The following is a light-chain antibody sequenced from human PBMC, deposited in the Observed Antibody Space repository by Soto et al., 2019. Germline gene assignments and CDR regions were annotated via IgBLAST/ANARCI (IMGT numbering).Light chain of an antibody. Sequence: DIQMTQSPSSVSASVGDSVTITCRASQGISNWLAWYQQQPGRAPKLLIYGAYTLQTGVPSRFSGGGSGTHFTLSISSLQPEDFATYYCQQTNTFFPLTFGGGTRVEIK. CDR1: QGISNW. CDR3: QQTNTFFPLT. J-gene: IGKJ4*01. V-gene: IGKV1-12*01. CDR2: GAY.